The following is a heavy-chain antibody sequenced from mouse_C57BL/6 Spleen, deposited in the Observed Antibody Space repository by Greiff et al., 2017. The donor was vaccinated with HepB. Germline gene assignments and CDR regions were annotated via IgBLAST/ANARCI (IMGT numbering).Heavy chain of an antibody. V-gene: IGHV1-39*01. CDR2: INPNYGTT. D-gene: IGHD1-1*01. CDR3: ARYYYYGSTGYFHY. Sequence: VQLKESGPELVKPGASVKISCKASGYSFTDYNMNWVKQSNGKSLEWIGVINPNYGTTSYNQKFKGKATLTVDQSSSTAYMQLNSLTSEDSAVYYCARYYYYGSTGYFHYWGQGTPPTVSP. J-gene: IGHJ2*01. CDR1: GYSFTDYN.